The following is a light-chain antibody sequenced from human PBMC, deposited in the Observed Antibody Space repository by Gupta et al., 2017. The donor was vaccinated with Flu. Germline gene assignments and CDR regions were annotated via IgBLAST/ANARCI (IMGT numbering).Light chain of an antibody. CDR3: SSYSSSSTLFV. V-gene: IGLV2-14*01. CDR2: EVS. CDR1: SSDVGGYNY. Sequence: QSALTQPASVSGSPGQSITISCIGTSSDVGGYNYVSWYQQHPGMAPKLLIYEVSNRPSGVSNRFSGSKSGNTASLTISELQAEDEADYYCSSYSSSSTLFVFGTGTKVTVL. J-gene: IGLJ1*01.